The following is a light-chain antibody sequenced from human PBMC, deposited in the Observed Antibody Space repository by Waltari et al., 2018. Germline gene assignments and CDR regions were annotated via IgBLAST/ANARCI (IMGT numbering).Light chain of an antibody. V-gene: IGKV3-11*01. CDR3: QQRDSWWT. CDR2: DAS. J-gene: IGKJ1*01. CDR1: QSISSY. Sequence: EIVLTQSPATLSLSPGERATLSCGASQSISSYLAWYQQKPGQAPRLLIYDASNRATGIPARFSGGGSGTDFTLTISSLEPEDFAVYYCQQRDSWWTFGQGTKVEIK.